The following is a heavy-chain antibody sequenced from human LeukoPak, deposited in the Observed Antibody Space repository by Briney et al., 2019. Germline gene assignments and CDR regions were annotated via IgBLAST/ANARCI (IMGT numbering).Heavy chain of an antibody. CDR3: AKGPPYDSSGYYSAFDY. D-gene: IGHD3-22*01. J-gene: IGHJ4*02. CDR1: GFTFSNYA. CDR2: ISGSGAGT. V-gene: IGHV3-23*01. Sequence: GGSPRLSCAASGFTFSNYAMSWVRQAPGKGLEWVSVISGSGAGTYYADSVKGRFTISRDNSKNTLYLQMNSLRAEDTAVYFCAKGPPYDSSGYYSAFDYWGQGTLVTVSS.